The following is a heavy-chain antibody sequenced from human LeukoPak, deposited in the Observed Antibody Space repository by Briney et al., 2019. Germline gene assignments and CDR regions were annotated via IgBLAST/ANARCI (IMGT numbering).Heavy chain of an antibody. V-gene: IGHV3-23*01. CDR2: ISGSGGST. J-gene: IGHJ4*02. CDR1: GFTFSSYA. Sequence: GGSLRLSCAASGFTFSSYAMSWVRQAPGKGLEWVSAISGSGGSTYYADSVKGRFTISRDNSKNTLYLQMNSLRAEDTAVYYCAKDAPEWGTMILVVITAFDYWGQGTLVTVSS. D-gene: IGHD3-22*01. CDR3: AKDAPEWGTMILVVITAFDY.